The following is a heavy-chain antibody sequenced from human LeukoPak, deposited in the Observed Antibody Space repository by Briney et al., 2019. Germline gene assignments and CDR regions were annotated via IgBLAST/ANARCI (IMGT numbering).Heavy chain of an antibody. Sequence: GWSLRLSCAGSGFTFSNAWMSWVRQAAGKGLEGVGGIKSKSDGGTTEYAARVKGRFNISRDDSKNTLYLQMNSLKPEDTAVYYCTTDGADYVWGSYLGDAFDIWGQGTMVTASS. D-gene: IGHD3-16*02. V-gene: IGHV3-15*01. CDR1: GFTFSNAW. CDR3: TTDGADYVWGSYLGDAFDI. CDR2: IKSKSDGGTT. J-gene: IGHJ3*02.